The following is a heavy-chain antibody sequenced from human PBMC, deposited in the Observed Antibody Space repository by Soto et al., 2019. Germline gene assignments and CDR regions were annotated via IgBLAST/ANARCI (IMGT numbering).Heavy chain of an antibody. V-gene: IGHV3-30-3*01. J-gene: IGHJ4*02. CDR2: ISDDGSNK. CDR1: GFTFSSFA. D-gene: IGHD6-19*01. Sequence: VGSLRLSCGASGFTFSSFAMHWVRQAPGKGLEWVAVISDDGSNKYYADSVKGRFTISRDNSKNTLYLQMSSLRSEDTAVYSCARVEQWLYIAKYWGQGTLVTVSS. CDR3: ARVEQWLYIAKY.